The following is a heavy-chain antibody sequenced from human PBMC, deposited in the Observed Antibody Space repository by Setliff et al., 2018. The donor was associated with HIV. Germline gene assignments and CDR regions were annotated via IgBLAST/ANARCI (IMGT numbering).Heavy chain of an antibody. CDR1: GGSITRTPYY. V-gene: IGHV4-39*01. Sequence: SETLSLTCTVSGGSITRTPYYWGWIRQPPGKGLEWIGSIHHSGTAYDNPSLKSRVTISVDPSKNQILLRLSSVTAADTAVYYCARGSYRGSGYFVRYFDSWAQGMLVTVSS. CDR2: IHHSGTA. CDR3: ARGSYRGSGYFVRYFDS. D-gene: IGHD3-3*01. J-gene: IGHJ4*02.